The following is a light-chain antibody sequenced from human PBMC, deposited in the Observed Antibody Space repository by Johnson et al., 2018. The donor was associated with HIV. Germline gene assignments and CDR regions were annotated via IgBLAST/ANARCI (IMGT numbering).Light chain of an antibody. CDR1: SSNIGNNY. J-gene: IGLJ1*01. Sequence: QSVLTQPPSVSAAPGQKVTISCSGSSSNIGNNYVSWYQQLQGTAPKLLISDNNKRHSGIPDRLYGSKSGTSAHLDITGLQTGDEADYYCGTSDSSMSADLFGTGTKVTVL. V-gene: IGLV1-51*01. CDR2: DNN. CDR3: GTSDSSMSADL.